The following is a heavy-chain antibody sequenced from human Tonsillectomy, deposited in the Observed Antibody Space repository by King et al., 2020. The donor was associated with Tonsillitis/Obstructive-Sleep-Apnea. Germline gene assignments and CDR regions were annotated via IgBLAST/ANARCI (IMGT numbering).Heavy chain of an antibody. D-gene: IGHD3-3*01. Sequence: VQLVESGAEVKKPGESLRISCKGSGYSFTSYWISWVRQMPGKGLEWMGRIDPSDSYTNYSPSFQGHVTISADKSISTAYLQWSSLKASDTAMYYCARHGDVGATYYDFWSGYWDFDYWGQGTLVTVSS. CDR1: GYSFTSYW. CDR3: ARHGDVGATYYDFWSGYWDFDY. J-gene: IGHJ4*02. CDR2: IDPSDSYT. V-gene: IGHV5-10-1*03.